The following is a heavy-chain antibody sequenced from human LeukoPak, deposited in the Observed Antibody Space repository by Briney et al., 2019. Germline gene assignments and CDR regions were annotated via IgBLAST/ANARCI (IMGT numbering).Heavy chain of an antibody. CDR2: IIPLFGTP. CDR3: ARGLSDYGLYPFDF. V-gene: IGHV1-69*01. J-gene: IGHJ4*02. D-gene: IGHD3-16*01. Sequence: SVKVSCKTSGGTFNSYTISWVRQAPGQGLEWMGGIIPLFGTPNYAQNFQGRVTITADESTSTAYLELGSLRSEDTAIYFCARGLSDYGLYPFDFWGQGTLVTVSS. CDR1: GGTFNSYT.